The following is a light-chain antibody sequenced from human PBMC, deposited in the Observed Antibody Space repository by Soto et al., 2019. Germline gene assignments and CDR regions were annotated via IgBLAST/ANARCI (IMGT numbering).Light chain of an antibody. V-gene: IGLV7-43*01. Sequence: QTVVTQEPSLTVSPGGTVTLTCASSTGAVTSGHYPNWFQQKPGQAPRPLIYSTSNKHSWTPARFSGSLLGGKAALTLSGVQPEDEAEYYCLLYYGAAQLVFGGGTKLTVL. CDR3: LLYYGAAQLV. CDR1: TGAVTSGHY. CDR2: STS. J-gene: IGLJ2*01.